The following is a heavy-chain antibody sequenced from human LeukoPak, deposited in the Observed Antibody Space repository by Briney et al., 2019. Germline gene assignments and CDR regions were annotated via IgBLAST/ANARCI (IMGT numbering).Heavy chain of an antibody. D-gene: IGHD2-15*01. CDR1: GLTVSGNY. CDR3: ARDSICSGGSCYSDY. Sequence: PGVSLRLSCAPSGLTVSGNYMIWVRQAPGRGVEWVSSIYGGGSTYYANFVKGRFTISRDNSKNTVYHQMNSLRAEDAAVYYCARDSICSGGSCYSDYWGQGTLVTVSS. CDR2: IYGGGST. J-gene: IGHJ4*02. V-gene: IGHV3-53*01.